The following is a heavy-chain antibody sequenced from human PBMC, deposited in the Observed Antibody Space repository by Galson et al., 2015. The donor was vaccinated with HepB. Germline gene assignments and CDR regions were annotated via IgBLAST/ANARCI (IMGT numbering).Heavy chain of an antibody. Sequence: VKVSCKASGYTFTSYGISWVRQAPGQGLEWMGWISAYNGNTNYAQKLQGRVTMTTDTSTSTAYMELRSLRSDDTAVYYCARRYTSSWEGSFDIWGQGTMVTVSS. CDR2: ISAYNGNT. D-gene: IGHD6-13*01. CDR1: GYTFTSYG. J-gene: IGHJ3*02. V-gene: IGHV1-18*04. CDR3: ARRYTSSWEGSFDI.